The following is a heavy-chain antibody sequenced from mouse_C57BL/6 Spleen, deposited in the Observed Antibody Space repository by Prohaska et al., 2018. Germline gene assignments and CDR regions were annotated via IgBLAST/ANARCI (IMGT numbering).Heavy chain of an antibody. V-gene: IGHV1-55*01. CDR1: GYTFTSYW. Sequence: SVKMSCKSSGYTFTSYWITWVKQRPGQGLEWIGDIYPGSGSTNYNEKFKSKATLTVDTSSSTAYMQLSSLTSEDSAVYYCARYKYGSSYLDYWGQGTTRTVSS. J-gene: IGHJ2*01. D-gene: IGHD1-1*01. CDR3: ARYKYGSSYLDY. CDR2: IYPGSGST.